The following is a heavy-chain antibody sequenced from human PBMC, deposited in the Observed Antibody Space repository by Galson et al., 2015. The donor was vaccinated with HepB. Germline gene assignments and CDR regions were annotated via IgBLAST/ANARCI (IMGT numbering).Heavy chain of an antibody. CDR2: ISAGGSGT. CDR1: GFTFNNYA. CDR3: ARDPGRYYYFDY. Sequence: SLRLSCAASGFTFNNYAMSWVRQTPGKGLEWVSVISAGGSGTFYADSVKGRFTISRDNSRNTLYLQMNSLRAEDTAVYYCARDPGRYYYFDYWGQGTLVTVSS. D-gene: IGHD1-26*01. J-gene: IGHJ4*02. V-gene: IGHV3-23*01.